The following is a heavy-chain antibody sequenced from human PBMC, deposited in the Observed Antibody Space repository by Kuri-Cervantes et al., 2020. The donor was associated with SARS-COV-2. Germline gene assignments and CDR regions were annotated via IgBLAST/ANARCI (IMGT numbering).Heavy chain of an antibody. J-gene: IGHJ1*01. Sequence: SCKASGGTFSSYAMNWVRQAPGKGLEWVSIISGSGGSTYYADSVKGRFTMSRDNSKNTLYLQMNSLRAEDTAVYYCAKDPPLLRYFQHWGQGTLVTVSS. CDR2: ISGSGGST. V-gene: IGHV3-23*01. D-gene: IGHD2-15*01. CDR3: AKDPPLLRYFQH. CDR1: GGTFSSYA.